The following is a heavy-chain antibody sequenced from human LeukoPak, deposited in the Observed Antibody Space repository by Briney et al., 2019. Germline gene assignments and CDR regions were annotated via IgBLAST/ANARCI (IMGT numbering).Heavy chain of an antibody. J-gene: IGHJ4*02. CDR1: GFTFSSYI. CDR2: ISSGGNSI. CDR3: ARSTVRGALDY. Sequence: GGSLRLSCVVSGFTFSSYIMYWVRQAPGKGLEWASSISSGGNSIYYADSLKGRFTISRDNAKNSLYLQMNSLRAEDTAVYYCARSTVRGALDYWGQGTLVTVFS. V-gene: IGHV3-21*01. D-gene: IGHD3-10*01.